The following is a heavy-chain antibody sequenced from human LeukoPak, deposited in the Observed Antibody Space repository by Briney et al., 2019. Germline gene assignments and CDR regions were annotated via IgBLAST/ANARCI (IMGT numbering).Heavy chain of an antibody. J-gene: IGHJ6*02. CDR3: VRDRLRGGMDV. V-gene: IGHV1-69*13. Sequence: GASVKVSCKASGGTFSRYAISWVRQAPGQGLEWMGGIIPIFGTANYAQKFQGRVTITADESTSTAYMELSSLRYEDTAVYYCVRDRLRGGMDVWGQGTTVTVSS. CDR1: GGTFSRYA. D-gene: IGHD4-17*01. CDR2: IIPIFGTA.